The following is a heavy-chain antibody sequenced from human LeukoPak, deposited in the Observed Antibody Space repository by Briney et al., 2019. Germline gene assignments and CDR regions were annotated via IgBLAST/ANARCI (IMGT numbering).Heavy chain of an antibody. D-gene: IGHD6-13*01. J-gene: IGHJ6*02. Sequence: ASVKVSCKASGYTFTSYGISWVRQAPGQGLEWMGWISAYNGNTNYAQKLQGRVTMTTDTSKSTAYMELRSLRSDDTAVYYCARSGTAAAGNYYYYGMDVWGQGTTVTVSS. CDR2: ISAYNGNT. CDR3: ARSGTAAAGNYYYYGMDV. V-gene: IGHV1-18*01. CDR1: GYTFTSYG.